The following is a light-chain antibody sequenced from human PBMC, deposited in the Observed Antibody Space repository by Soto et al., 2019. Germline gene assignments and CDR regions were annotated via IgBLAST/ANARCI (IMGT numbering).Light chain of an antibody. CDR1: SSDVGGYND. Sequence: QSVLTQPASVSGSPGQSITISCTGTSSDVGGYNDVSWYQQHPGKAPKLLIYEVSNRPAGVSNRFSGSKSGNTASLTISGLQAADEADYYCSSYTSSSSLYVFGTGSKLTVL. CDR2: EVS. J-gene: IGLJ1*01. CDR3: SSYTSSSSLYV. V-gene: IGLV2-14*01.